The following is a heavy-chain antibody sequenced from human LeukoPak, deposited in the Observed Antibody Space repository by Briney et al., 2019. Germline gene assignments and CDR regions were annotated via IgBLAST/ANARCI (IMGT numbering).Heavy chain of an antibody. Sequence: GGSLRLSCAASRFTVSSNYMSWVRQAPGKGLEWVSVIYSGGSTYYADSVKGRFTISRDNSKNTLYLQMNSLRAEDTAVYYCASGIAAAGRFDYWGQGTLVTVSS. CDR2: IYSGGST. CDR3: ASGIAAAGRFDY. D-gene: IGHD6-13*01. V-gene: IGHV3-53*01. CDR1: RFTVSSNY. J-gene: IGHJ4*02.